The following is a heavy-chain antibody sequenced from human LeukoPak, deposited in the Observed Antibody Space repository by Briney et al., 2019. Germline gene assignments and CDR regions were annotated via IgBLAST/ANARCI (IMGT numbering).Heavy chain of an antibody. D-gene: IGHD5-18*01. CDR2: FDPEDGET. CDR3: ATGLRGYRRDY. Sequence: ASVKVSCKASGYTFTGYYMHWVRQAPGKGLEWMGGFDPEDGETIYAQKFQGRVTMTEDTSTDTAYMELSSLRSEDTAVYYCATGLRGYRRDYWGQGTLVTVSS. V-gene: IGHV1-24*01. J-gene: IGHJ4*02. CDR1: GYTFTGYY.